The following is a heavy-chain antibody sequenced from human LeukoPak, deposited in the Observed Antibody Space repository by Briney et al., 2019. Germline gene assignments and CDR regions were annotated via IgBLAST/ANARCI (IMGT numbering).Heavy chain of an antibody. CDR1: GYTFTDYY. Sequence: ASVKVSCKTSGYTFTDYYMHWARQAPGQGLWWMGWINPNSGGTNYAQKFQGRVTMTRDTSISTAYMELSRLRSDDTAVYYCARGDYGGNLAFDYWGQGTLVTVSS. CDR3: ARGDYGGNLAFDY. V-gene: IGHV1-2*02. J-gene: IGHJ4*02. D-gene: IGHD4-23*01. CDR2: INPNSGGT.